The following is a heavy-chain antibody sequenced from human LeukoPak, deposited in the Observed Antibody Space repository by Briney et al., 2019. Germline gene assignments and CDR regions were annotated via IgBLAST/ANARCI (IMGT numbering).Heavy chain of an antibody. CDR2: IYPGDSDT. CDR1: GYSFTSYW. V-gene: IGHV5-51*01. D-gene: IGHD5-24*01. J-gene: IGHJ4*02. CDR3: ARQVATKNGAFDY. Sequence: GESLKISCKGSGYSFTSYWIGWVRQMPGKGLEWMGIIYPGDSDTRYSPSFQGQVTIPADKSISTAYLQWSSLKASDTAMYYCARQVATKNGAFDYWGQGTLVTVSS.